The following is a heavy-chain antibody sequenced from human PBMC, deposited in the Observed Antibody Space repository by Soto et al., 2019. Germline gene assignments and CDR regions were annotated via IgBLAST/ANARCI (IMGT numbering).Heavy chain of an antibody. CDR3: ARDEPDVIVSRTPDHPGIDV. CDR1: GFTFDNYA. Sequence: HLLESGGGLVQPGGSLRLSCVASGFTFDNYAMTWVRQAPGKGLQWVSVITGSGTNAFYADSVTGRFTISRDNSKITLYLQMNSLSAEDTAVYSCARDEPDVIVSRTPDHPGIDVWGQGTMVTVSS. J-gene: IGHJ6*02. V-gene: IGHV3-23*01. D-gene: IGHD3-10*01. CDR2: ITGSGTNA.